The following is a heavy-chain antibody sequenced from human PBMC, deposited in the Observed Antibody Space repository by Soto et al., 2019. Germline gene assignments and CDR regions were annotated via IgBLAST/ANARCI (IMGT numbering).Heavy chain of an antibody. D-gene: IGHD3-22*01. CDR3: ARDNCYDQNH. Sequence: SETLSLTCTVSGGSISSGDYYWSWIRQPPGKGLEWIGYIYYSGSTYYNPSLKSRVTISVDTSKNQFSLKLSSVTAAETAVYYCARDNCYDQNHWGQGTLVTVSS. CDR2: IYYSGST. V-gene: IGHV4-30-4*01. CDR1: GGSISSGDYY. J-gene: IGHJ5*02.